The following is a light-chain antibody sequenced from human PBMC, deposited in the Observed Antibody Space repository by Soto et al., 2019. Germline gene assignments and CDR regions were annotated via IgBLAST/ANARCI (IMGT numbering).Light chain of an antibody. CDR3: CSYAGSYTLV. CDR1: NSDVGGYNY. J-gene: IGLJ2*01. V-gene: IGLV2-11*01. CDR2: DVS. Sequence: QSALTQPRSVSGSPGQSVTISCTGTNSDVGGYNYVSWYQHHPGKAPKFMIYDVSKRPSGVPDRFSGSKSGNTASLTISGLQAEDEADYYCCSYAGSYTLVFGGGTKLTVL.